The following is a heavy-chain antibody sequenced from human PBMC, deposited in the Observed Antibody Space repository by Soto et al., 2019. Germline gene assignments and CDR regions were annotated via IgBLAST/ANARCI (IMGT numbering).Heavy chain of an antibody. CDR1: GYTFTSYG. J-gene: IGHJ4*02. Sequence: AAVQVSYKASGYTFTSYGISWVRQAPGQGLEWMGWISAYNGNTNYAQKLQGRVTMTTDTSTSTAYMEPRSLRSDDTAVYYCAREEYYYDSSGYYHVYFDYWGQGTLVTVSS. CDR3: AREEYYYDSSGYYHVYFDY. D-gene: IGHD3-22*01. CDR2: ISAYNGNT. V-gene: IGHV1-18*04.